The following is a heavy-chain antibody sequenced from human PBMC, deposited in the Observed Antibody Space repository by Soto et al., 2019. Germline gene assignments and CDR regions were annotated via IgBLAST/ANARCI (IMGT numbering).Heavy chain of an antibody. CDR3: AYCSSTSCYAAGAFDI. V-gene: IGHV3-74*01. J-gene: IGHJ3*02. Sequence: GGSLRLSCAASGFTFSTYWMHWVRQAPGKGLVWVSRINSDGSTTDYADSVRGRFTISRDNAKNTLYLQMNSLRAEDTAVYYCAYCSSTSCYAAGAFDIWGQGTMVTVSS. CDR2: INSDGSTT. CDR1: GFTFSTYW. D-gene: IGHD2-2*01.